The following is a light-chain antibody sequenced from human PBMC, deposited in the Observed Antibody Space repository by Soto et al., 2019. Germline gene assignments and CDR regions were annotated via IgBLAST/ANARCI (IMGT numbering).Light chain of an antibody. CDR3: AAWDDSLNVVV. Sequence: QSLLTLPPSASGTPGQRVTISCSGSSSNIGSNTVNWYQQLPGTAPKLLIYSNNQRPSGVPDRFSGSKSGTSASLAISGLQSEDEADYYCAAWDDSLNVVVFGGGTKLTVL. CDR2: SNN. V-gene: IGLV1-44*01. CDR1: SSNIGSNT. J-gene: IGLJ2*01.